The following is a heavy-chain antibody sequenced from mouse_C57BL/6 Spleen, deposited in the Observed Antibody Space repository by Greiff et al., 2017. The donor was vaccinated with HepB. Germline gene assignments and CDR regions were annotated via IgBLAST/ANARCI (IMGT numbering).Heavy chain of an antibody. D-gene: IGHD1-1*01. CDR2: IYPGNSDT. J-gene: IGHJ2*01. CDR3: TVITTVVATGDY. CDR1: GYTFTSYW. Sequence: VHVKQSGTVLARPGASVKMSCKTSGYTFTSYWMHWVKQRPGQGLEWIGAIYPGNSDTSYNQKFKGKAKLTAVTSASTAYMELSSLTNEDSAVYYCTVITTVVATGDYWGQGTTLTVSS. V-gene: IGHV1-5*01.